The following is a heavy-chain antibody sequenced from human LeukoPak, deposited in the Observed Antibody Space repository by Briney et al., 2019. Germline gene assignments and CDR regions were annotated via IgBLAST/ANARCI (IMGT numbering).Heavy chain of an antibody. J-gene: IGHJ6*02. CDR2: INPNSGGT. Sequence: ASVKVSCKASGYTFTGYYMHWVRQAPGQGLEWMGWINPNSGGTNYAQKFQGRVTMTRDTSIRTAYMELSRLRSDDTAVYYCARGLNPTTWIQSPGSNYGMDVWGQGTTVTVSS. D-gene: IGHD5-18*01. CDR3: ARGLNPTTWIQSPGSNYGMDV. CDR1: GYTFTGYY. V-gene: IGHV1-2*02.